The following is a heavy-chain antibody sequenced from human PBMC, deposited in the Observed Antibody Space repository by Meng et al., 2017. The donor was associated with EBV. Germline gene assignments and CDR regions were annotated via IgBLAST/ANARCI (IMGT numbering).Heavy chain of an antibody. V-gene: IGHV3-11*01. J-gene: IGHJ4*02. CDR1: GCTCSDYY. CDR3: ARRVVTGGFFDY. Sequence: VQMVESGGGLGKPGGSRRLSCAASGCTCSDYYRSWIRQAPGKGREWVSYSSSSGSTIYYADSVKGRFTISRDNAKNSLYLQMNSLRAEDTAVYYCARRVVTGGFFDYWGQGTLVTVSS. D-gene: IGHD2-21*02. CDR2: SSSSGSTI.